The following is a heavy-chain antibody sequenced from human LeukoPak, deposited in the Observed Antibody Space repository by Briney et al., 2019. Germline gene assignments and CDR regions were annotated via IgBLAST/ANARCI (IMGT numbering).Heavy chain of an antibody. Sequence: GGSLRLSCAASGFTFSSYWMHWVRQAPGKGLVWVSRIITDGSSTSYADSVKGRITISRDNAKNTLNLQMNSLRAEDTAVYYCARARITMVRGPSASDYWGQGTLVTVSS. CDR2: IITDGSST. V-gene: IGHV3-74*01. CDR1: GFTFSSYW. CDR3: ARARITMVRGPSASDY. D-gene: IGHD3-10*01. J-gene: IGHJ4*02.